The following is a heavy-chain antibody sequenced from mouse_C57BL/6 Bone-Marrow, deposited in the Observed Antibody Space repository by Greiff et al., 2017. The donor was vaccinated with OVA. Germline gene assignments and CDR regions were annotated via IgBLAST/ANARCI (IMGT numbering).Heavy chain of an antibody. CDR1: GFSFNTYA. D-gene: IGHD1-1*01. CDR3: VRHGGYYGSLFDY. Sequence: EVQLVESGGGLVQPKGSLKLSCAASGFSFNTYAMNWVRQAPGKGLEWVARIRSKSNNYATYYADSVKDRFTISRDDSESMLYLQMNNLKTEDTAMYYCVRHGGYYGSLFDYWGQGTTLTVSS. CDR2: IRSKSNNYAT. V-gene: IGHV10-1*01. J-gene: IGHJ2*01.